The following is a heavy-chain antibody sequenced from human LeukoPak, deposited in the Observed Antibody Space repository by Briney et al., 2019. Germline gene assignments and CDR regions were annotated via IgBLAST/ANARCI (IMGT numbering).Heavy chain of an antibody. J-gene: IGHJ4*02. CDR2: ISYDGSNK. CDR1: GFTFSSYA. D-gene: IGHD3-22*01. V-gene: IGHV3-30-3*01. CDR3: ARPAGTYYYDSSGYTLDY. Sequence: GGSLRLPCAASGFTFSSYAMHWVRQAPGKGLEWVAVISYDGSNKYYADSVKGRFTISRDNSKNTLYLQMNSLRAEDTAVYYCARPAGTYYYDSSGYTLDYWGQGTLVTVSS.